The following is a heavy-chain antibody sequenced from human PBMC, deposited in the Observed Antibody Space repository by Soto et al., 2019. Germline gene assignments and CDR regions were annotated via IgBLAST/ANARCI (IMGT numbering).Heavy chain of an antibody. D-gene: IGHD1-7*01. CDR1: GGSFTSNNC. J-gene: IGHJ4*02. V-gene: IGHV4-4*02. CDR3: ASRDPGTSVDY. CDR2: IYRTGST. Sequence: QVQLQESGPGLVKPSGTLSLTCAVSGGSFTSNNCWTWVRQPPGQGLEWIGEIYRTGSTNYNPSLKSRVTISLDKSENQYPLKVTSLTAADTAVYYCASRDPGTSVDYWGQGTLVTVSS.